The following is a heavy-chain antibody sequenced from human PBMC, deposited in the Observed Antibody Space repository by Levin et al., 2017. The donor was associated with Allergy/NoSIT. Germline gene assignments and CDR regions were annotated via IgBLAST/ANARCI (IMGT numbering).Heavy chain of an antibody. CDR1: GGSFSGYY. J-gene: IGHJ4*02. CDR3: ARDHVLRYFDWLPLFDY. Sequence: SETLSLTCAVYGGSFSGYYWSWIRQPPGKGLEWIGEINHSGSTNYNPSLKSRVTISVDTSKNQFSLKLSSVTAADTAVYYCARDHVLRYFDWLPLFDYWGQGTLVTVSS. CDR2: INHSGST. V-gene: IGHV4-34*01. D-gene: IGHD3-9*01.